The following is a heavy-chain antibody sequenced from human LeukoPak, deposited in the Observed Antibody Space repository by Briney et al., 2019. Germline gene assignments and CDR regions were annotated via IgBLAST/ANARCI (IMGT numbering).Heavy chain of an antibody. CDR1: GFTFSSYG. CDR3: ARAQSYDFWSGYYIAY. V-gene: IGHV3-30*02. CDR2: IRYDGSNK. D-gene: IGHD3-3*01. J-gene: IGHJ4*02. Sequence: PGGSLRLSCAASGFTFSSYGMHWVRQAPGKRLEWVAFIRYDGSNKYYADSVKGRFTISRDNSKNTLYLQMNSLRAEDTAVYYCARAQSYDFWSGYYIAYWGQGTLVTVSS.